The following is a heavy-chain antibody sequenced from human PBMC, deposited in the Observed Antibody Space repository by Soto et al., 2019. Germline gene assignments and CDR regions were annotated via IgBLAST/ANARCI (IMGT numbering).Heavy chain of an antibody. CDR1: GFDASVNY. J-gene: IGHJ6*02. Sequence: EVQLVESGGTLVQPGGSLKLSCAASGFDASVNYMTWVRQAPGKGLEWVSAINNGGSTFYTDSVKGRFTISRDDSKNTLFLHINSLRVEDTAMDYCVRENYYYGMDVWGQGTAVTVSS. CDR3: VRENYYYGMDV. V-gene: IGHV3-66*01. CDR2: INNGGST.